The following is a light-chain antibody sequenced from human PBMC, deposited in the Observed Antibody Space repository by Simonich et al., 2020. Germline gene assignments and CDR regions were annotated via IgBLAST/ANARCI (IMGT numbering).Light chain of an antibody. Sequence: EIVMTQSPATLSVSPVERATLSCRAIQSVSSTLALYQQKTGQAPRLLIYGASTKATGIPARFSGSGSGTEFTLTISSLQAEDVAVYYCQQYYSTPFTFGPGTKVDIK. CDR3: QQYYSTPFT. CDR1: QSVSST. V-gene: IGKV3-15*01. J-gene: IGKJ3*01. CDR2: GAS.